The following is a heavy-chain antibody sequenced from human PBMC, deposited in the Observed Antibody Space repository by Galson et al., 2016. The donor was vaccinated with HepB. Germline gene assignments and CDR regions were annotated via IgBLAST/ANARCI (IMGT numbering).Heavy chain of an antibody. CDR1: GFSFNKYH. CDR3: AGDSGRTGAWDC. CDR2: IGSSGRPI. J-gene: IGHJ4*02. D-gene: IGHD1-14*01. Sequence: SLRLSCAASGFSFNKYHMNWARQAPGKGLEWVAYIGSSGRPIFYRDSVKGRFTISRDNAQNSLYLDLSDLRAEDSAVYYCAGDSGRTGAWDCWGQGTLVTVSS. V-gene: IGHV3-48*03.